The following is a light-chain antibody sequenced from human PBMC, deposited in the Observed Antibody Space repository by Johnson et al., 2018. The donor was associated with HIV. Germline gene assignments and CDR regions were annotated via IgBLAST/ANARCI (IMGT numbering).Light chain of an antibody. V-gene: IGLV1-51*01. CDR3: GTWDSILSAYV. Sequence: QSVLTQPPSVSAAPGQKVTISCSGSSSNIGNNYVSWYQQLPGTAPKLLIYDSYKRPSGIPDRFSGSKSGTSATLGITGLQTGDEADYYFGTWDSILSAYVFGTGTKVTVL. CDR2: DSY. J-gene: IGLJ1*01. CDR1: SSNIGNNY.